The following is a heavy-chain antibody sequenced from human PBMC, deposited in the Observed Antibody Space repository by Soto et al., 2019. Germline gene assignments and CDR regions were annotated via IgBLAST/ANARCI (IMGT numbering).Heavy chain of an antibody. CDR1: GFTVSSKY. V-gene: IGHV3-66*01. Sequence: GGSLRLSCATSGFTVSSKYMTWVRQAPGKGLEWVSLIQSGGTTYYADSVKGRFTISRDNSGNTLPLEMDSLRAEDTAVYYCARYIPGVRYYGMDVWGQGTTVTVSS. CDR3: ARYIPGVRYYGMDV. CDR2: IQSGGTT. J-gene: IGHJ6*02. D-gene: IGHD2-2*01.